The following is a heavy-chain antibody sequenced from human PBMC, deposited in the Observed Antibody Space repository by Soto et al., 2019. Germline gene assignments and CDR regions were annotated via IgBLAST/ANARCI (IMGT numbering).Heavy chain of an antibody. CDR2: MYSGGST. J-gene: IGHJ6*02. V-gene: IGHV3-66*01. CDR1: GLTVSSNY. D-gene: IGHD2-2*01. Sequence: EVQLVESGGGLVQPGGSLRLSCAASGLTVSSNYMSWVRQAPGKGLEWVSVMYSGGSTYYADSVKGRFIISSDNYKNTLYLQMDSLRVEYPAVYYCARDSSLHQPLFYGMDVWGQGTTVTVSS. CDR3: ARDSSLHQPLFYGMDV.